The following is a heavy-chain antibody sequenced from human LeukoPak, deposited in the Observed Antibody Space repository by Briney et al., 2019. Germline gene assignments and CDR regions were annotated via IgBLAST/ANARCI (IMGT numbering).Heavy chain of an antibody. J-gene: IGHJ4*02. CDR2: IKQDGSEK. CDR1: GFTFSDYE. D-gene: IGHD6-13*01. Sequence: GGSLRLSCAASGFTFSDYEMNWVRQAPGKGLEWVANIKQDGSEKYYVDSVKGRFTISGDNAKNSLYLQMNSLRAEDTAVYYCARGSSPTGDYFDYWGQGTLVTVSS. V-gene: IGHV3-7*01. CDR3: ARGSSPTGDYFDY.